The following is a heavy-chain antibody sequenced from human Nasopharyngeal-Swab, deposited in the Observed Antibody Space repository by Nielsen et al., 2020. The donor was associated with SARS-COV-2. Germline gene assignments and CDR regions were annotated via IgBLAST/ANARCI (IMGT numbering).Heavy chain of an antibody. Sequence: WIRQPPGKGLEWVGRIKSKTDGGTTDYAAPVKGRFTISRDDSKNTLYLQMNSLKTEDTAVYYCTTNLGGHITIFGVVIIRGYYYYGMDVWGQGTTVTVPS. V-gene: IGHV3-15*01. CDR2: IKSKTDGGTT. D-gene: IGHD3-3*01. CDR3: TTNLGGHITIFGVVIIRGYYYYGMDV. J-gene: IGHJ6*02.